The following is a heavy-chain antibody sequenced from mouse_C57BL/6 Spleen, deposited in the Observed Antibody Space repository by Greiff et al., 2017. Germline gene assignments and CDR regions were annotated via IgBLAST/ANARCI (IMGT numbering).Heavy chain of an antibody. Sequence: QVQLQQPGAELVRPGSSVKLSCKASGYTFTSYWMDWVKQRPGQGLEWIGNIYPSDSETHYNQKFKDKATLTVDKSSSTAYMQLSSLTSEDSAVDYCARSLRLSFDYWGQGATLTVSS. D-gene: IGHD2-4*01. J-gene: IGHJ2*01. CDR3: ARSLRLSFDY. V-gene: IGHV1-61*01. CDR2: IYPSDSET. CDR1: GYTFTSYW.